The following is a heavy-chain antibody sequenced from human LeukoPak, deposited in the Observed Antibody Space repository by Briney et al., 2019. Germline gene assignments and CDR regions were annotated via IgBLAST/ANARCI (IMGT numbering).Heavy chain of an antibody. CDR3: ARDLDGGTGFDY. CDR1: GDSVASNRPP. J-gene: IGHJ4*02. Sequence: SHTLSLTCAISGDSVASNRPPYNWIRHSPLTPLQWLARTYFRSKFYSDYAVSVKSRITINPDTSKNQFSLQLNSVTPEDTAVYYCARDLDGGTGFDYWGQGTLVTVSS. D-gene: IGHD7-27*01. V-gene: IGHV6-1*01. CDR2: TYFRSKFYS.